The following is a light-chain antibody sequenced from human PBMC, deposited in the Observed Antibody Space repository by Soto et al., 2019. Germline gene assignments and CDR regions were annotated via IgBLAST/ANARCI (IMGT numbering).Light chain of an antibody. CDR2: RTS. CDR1: QSINNN. V-gene: IGKV3-15*01. CDR3: QQYNNWPLT. Sequence: EIVLTQSPATLSLSPVERATLFCRASQSINNNLAWYQQKPGQAPRLIMFRTSTRATGVPARFSGSGSETEFNITISSLQSEDFAFYYCQQYNNWPLTFGGGTKVDIK. J-gene: IGKJ4*01.